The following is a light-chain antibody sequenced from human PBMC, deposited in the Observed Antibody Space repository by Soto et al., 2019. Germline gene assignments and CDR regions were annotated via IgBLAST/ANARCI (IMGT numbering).Light chain of an antibody. CDR2: GAS. Sequence: EIVWTQSAGNVSLSPGDRSTLSGMASQIVSSSYLAWYKQKTGQAHRLIIYGASSRATGIQDRFSGSGSGTDFTLTISSMETEDFAVYVCQKYGSSYTTVGQGKTVDNK. V-gene: IGKV3-20*01. CDR3: QKYGSSYTT. J-gene: IGKJ1*01. CDR1: QIVSSSY.